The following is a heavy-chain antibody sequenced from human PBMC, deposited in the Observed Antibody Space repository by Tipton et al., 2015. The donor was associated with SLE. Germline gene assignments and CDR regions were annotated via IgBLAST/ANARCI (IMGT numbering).Heavy chain of an antibody. Sequence: QSGPEVKKPGASVKVSCTASGYSFTNFHIHWVRQAPGQGLEWLGIFSPSGGSRSYALKFQGRVTMTGDTSTSTVYMEVSSLRSEDTAVYYCARDPADDAFDIWGQGTMVIVSS. CDR3: ARDPADDAFDI. CDR1: GYSFTNFH. J-gene: IGHJ3*02. V-gene: IGHV1-46*01. CDR2: FSPSGGSR.